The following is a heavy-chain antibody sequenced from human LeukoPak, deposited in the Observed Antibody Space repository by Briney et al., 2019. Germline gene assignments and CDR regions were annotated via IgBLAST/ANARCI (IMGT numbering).Heavy chain of an antibody. Sequence: ASVKASCKASGYTFTSYGISWVRQAPGQGLEWMGWISAYNGNTNYAQKLQGRVTMTTDTSTSTAYMELRSLRSDDTAVYYCAREREDTEGGIIGYWGQGTLVTVSS. J-gene: IGHJ4*02. CDR1: GYTFTSYG. CDR3: AREREDTEGGIIGY. CDR2: ISAYNGNT. V-gene: IGHV1-18*01. D-gene: IGHD1-26*01.